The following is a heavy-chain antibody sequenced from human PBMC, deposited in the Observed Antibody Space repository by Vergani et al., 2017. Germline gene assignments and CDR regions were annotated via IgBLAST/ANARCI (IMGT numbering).Heavy chain of an antibody. CDR1: GFTFSSYA. V-gene: IGHV3-23*01. J-gene: IGHJ4*02. CDR2: ISGSGGST. Sequence: EVQLLESGGGLVQPGGSLRLSCAASGFTFSSYAMSWVRQAPGKGVEWVSAISGSGGSTYYADSVKGRFTISRDNSKNTLYLQMNSLRAEDTAVYYCAKDRLLWFGELSVLDYWGQGTLVTVSS. CDR3: AKDRLLWFGELSVLDY. D-gene: IGHD3-10*01.